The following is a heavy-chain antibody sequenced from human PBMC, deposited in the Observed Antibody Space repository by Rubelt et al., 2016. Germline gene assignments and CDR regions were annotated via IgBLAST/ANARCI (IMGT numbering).Heavy chain of an antibody. J-gene: IGHJ5*02. Sequence: SGSTYYNPSLNSRVTISVDTSKNPFSLKLSSVTAADTAVYYCARRVLLRSSGYYYKFNWFDPWGQGTLVTVSS. D-gene: IGHD3-22*01. CDR3: ARRVLLRSSGYYYKFNWFDP. CDR2: SGST. V-gene: IGHV4-39*01.